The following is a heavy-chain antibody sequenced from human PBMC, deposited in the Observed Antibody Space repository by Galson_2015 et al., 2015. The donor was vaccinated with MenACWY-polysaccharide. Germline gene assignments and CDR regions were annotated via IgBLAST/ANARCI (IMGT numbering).Heavy chain of an antibody. D-gene: IGHD6-19*01. CDR3: AHTMGIQVPARK. CDR2: IFWDDNK. V-gene: IGHV2-5*02. J-gene: IGHJ4*02. Sequence: PALVKPTQTLTLTCSFSGFSLTSSGVGVGWVRQPPGKALEWLATIFWDDNKNYRPSLKSRLTITKGTSRNQVVLTLTNVDPVDTATYYCAHTMGIQVPARKWGQGILVTVSS. CDR1: GFSLTSSGVG.